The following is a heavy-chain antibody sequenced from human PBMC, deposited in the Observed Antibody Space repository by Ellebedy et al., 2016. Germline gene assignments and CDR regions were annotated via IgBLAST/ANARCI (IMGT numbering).Heavy chain of an antibody. J-gene: IGHJ4*02. V-gene: IGHV3-23*01. CDR2: ISGSGDKT. Sequence: GESLKISXTASGFTFNNFFMSWVRQAPGKGLEWVSTISGSGDKTDFADSVRGRFTISRDNSQDTLYLHMRSLRAEDTAVYYCRPGHYFDHWGQGTLVTVSS. CDR1: GFTFNNFF. CDR3: RPGHYFDH.